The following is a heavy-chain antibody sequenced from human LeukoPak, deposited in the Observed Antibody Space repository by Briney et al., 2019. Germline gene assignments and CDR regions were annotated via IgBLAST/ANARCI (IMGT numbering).Heavy chain of an antibody. CDR3: ARVHYYDSSGYYA. Sequence: KARGSPRLSCAASGFTFSSYNMNWVCQAPGKGLEWVSSISSSSSYIYYADSVKGRFTISRDNAKNSLYLQMNSLRAEDTAVYYCARVHYYDSSGYYAWGQGTLVTVSS. CDR1: GFTFSSYN. CDR2: ISSSSSYI. J-gene: IGHJ5*02. D-gene: IGHD3-22*01. V-gene: IGHV3-21*01.